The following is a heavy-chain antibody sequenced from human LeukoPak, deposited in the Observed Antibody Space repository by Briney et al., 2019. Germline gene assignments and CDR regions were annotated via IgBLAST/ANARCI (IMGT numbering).Heavy chain of an antibody. CDR3: ARVGYGYGYYYYGMDV. V-gene: IGHV3-48*03. CDR1: GFTFSSFE. Sequence: PGGSLRLSCAASGFTFSSFEMNWVRQAPGKGLEWVSYISSSGSTINYADSVKGRFTISRDNAKNSLYLQMDSLRGEDTAVYYCARVGYGYGYYYYGMDVWGQGTTVTVSS. CDR2: ISSSGSTI. J-gene: IGHJ6*02. D-gene: IGHD5-18*01.